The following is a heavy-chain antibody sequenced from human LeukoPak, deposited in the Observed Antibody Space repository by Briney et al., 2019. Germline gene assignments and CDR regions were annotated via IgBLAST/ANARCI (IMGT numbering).Heavy chain of an antibody. Sequence: GGSLRLSCAASGFTFSSSWMHWVRQAPEKGLVWVSRINSDGSSTSYADSVKGRFTISRDNAKNTLFLQMNSLRAEGTAVYYCARVCGSGGSCYSGWGQGTLVTVSS. CDR1: GFTFSSSW. CDR3: ARVCGSGGSCYSG. CDR2: INSDGSST. J-gene: IGHJ4*02. V-gene: IGHV3-74*01. D-gene: IGHD2-15*01.